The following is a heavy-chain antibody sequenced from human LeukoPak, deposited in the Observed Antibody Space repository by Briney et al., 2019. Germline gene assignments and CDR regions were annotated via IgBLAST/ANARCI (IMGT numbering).Heavy chain of an antibody. V-gene: IGHV4-38-2*02. J-gene: IGHJ3*02. CDR3: ARVGLPYYDLRAAFDI. CDR1: GYSISSGYY. CDR2: TYHSGST. D-gene: IGHD3-22*01. Sequence: SETLSLTCTVSGYSISSGYYWGWIRQPPGKGLEWIGSTYHSGSTYYNPSLKSRVTISVDTSKNQFSLKLSSVTAADTAVYYCARVGLPYYDLRAAFDIWGQGTMVTVSS.